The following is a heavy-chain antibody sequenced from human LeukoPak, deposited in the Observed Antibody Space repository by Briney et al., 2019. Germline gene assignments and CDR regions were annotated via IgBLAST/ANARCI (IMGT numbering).Heavy chain of an antibody. CDR3: ARDPRGTPFDY. V-gene: IGHV4-59*12. J-gene: IGHJ4*02. Sequence: SETLSLTCTVSGGSISSYYWSWIRQPPGKGLEWIGDIYYSGSTNYNPSLKSRVTISVDTSKNQFSLKLSSLTAADTAVYYCARDPRGTPFDYWGQGTLVTVSS. CDR1: GGSISSYY. D-gene: IGHD2-15*01. CDR2: IYYSGST.